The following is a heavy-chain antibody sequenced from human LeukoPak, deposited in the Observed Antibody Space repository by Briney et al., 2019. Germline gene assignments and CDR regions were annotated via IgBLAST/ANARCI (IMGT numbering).Heavy chain of an antibody. D-gene: IGHD4-17*01. CDR2: ISAYNANT. V-gene: IGHV1-18*01. J-gene: IGHJ5*02. CDR3: ARAWKTTSIYRFDP. CDR1: GYTFISYG. Sequence: ASVKVSCKASGYTFISYGISWVRQAPGQGLEWMGWISAYNANTNYAQKFQGRVTMTTDTSTSTAYMELRSLGSDDTAVYYCARAWKTTSIYRFDPWGQGTLVTVSS.